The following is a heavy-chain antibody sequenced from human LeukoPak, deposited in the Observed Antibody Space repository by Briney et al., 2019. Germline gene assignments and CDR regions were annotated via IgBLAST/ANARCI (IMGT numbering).Heavy chain of an antibody. CDR2: FRPENDVP. Sequence: ASVRVSCKLSETRLTQLPMHWVRQAPGEGLEWVGGFRPENDVPIYAQKFQGRVAMTTDTSTDTAYMEPRSLKSDDTAVYFCATLLDSFWSGHSVPPEDYWGQGTLVTVSS. J-gene: IGHJ4*02. CDR1: ETRLTQLP. V-gene: IGHV1-24*01. D-gene: IGHD3/OR15-3a*01. CDR3: ATLLDSFWSGHSVPPEDY.